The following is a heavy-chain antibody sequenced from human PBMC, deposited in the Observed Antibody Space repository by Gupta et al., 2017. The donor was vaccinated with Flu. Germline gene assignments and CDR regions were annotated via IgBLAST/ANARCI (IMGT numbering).Heavy chain of an antibody. D-gene: IGHD2-21*01. CDR3: ARRRGGDSSPDGARTFYYGWDV. J-gene: IGHJ6*02. CDR1: GGSIRSDY. V-gene: IGHV4-59*08. Sequence: QVQLQESGPRLVKPSETLSLTCTVSGGSIRSDYWSWIRQSSGKGLEWIGYIYNSAITDYNPSLKSRATISVDTAKNQVSLSLTSVTASDTAVYFCARRRGGDSSPDGARTFYYGWDVWGQGTTVTVSS. CDR2: IYNSAIT.